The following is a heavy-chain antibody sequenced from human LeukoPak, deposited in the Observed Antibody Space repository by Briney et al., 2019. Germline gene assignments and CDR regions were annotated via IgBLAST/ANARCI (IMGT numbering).Heavy chain of an antibody. CDR3: ARDDFAGDSSGYIGY. V-gene: IGHV3-33*01. D-gene: IGHD3-22*01. CDR1: GFIFSNYG. CDR2: IWFDGSNQ. J-gene: IGHJ4*02. Sequence: GGSLRLSCAASGFIFSNYGMHWVRQAPGKGLEWVAVIWFDGSNQYQADAVKGRFTISRDNSKNTLYLQMSSPRAEDTALYYCARDDFAGDSSGYIGYWGQGTLVTVSS.